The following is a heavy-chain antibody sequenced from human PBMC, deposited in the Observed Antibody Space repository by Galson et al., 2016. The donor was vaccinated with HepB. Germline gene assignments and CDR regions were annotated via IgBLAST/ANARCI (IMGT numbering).Heavy chain of an antibody. V-gene: IGHV3-30-3*01. J-gene: IGHJ6*02. CDR1: GFTFSSYA. CDR3: AGGSIAATGPLPQNPYYYHGMDV. CDR2: ISYDGSIK. D-gene: IGHD6-13*01. Sequence: SLRLSCAASGFTFSSYAMHWVRQAPGKGLEWVAVISYDGSIKYYADSVKGRFSISRDKYTLYLQMNSLRAEDTAVYYCAGGSIAATGPLPQNPYYYHGMDVWRQGTTVTVSS.